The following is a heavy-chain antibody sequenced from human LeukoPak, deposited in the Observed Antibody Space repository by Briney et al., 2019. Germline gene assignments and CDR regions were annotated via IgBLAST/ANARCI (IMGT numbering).Heavy chain of an antibody. V-gene: IGHV4-4*07. CDR3: ARGSHSQLYYYYGMDA. CDR2: IYTSGST. D-gene: IGHD2-2*01. J-gene: IGHJ6*02. Sequence: SETLSLTCTVSGGSISSYYWSWIRQPAGKGLEWIGRIYTSGSTNYNPSLKSRVTMSVDTSKNQFSLKLSSVTAADTAVYYCARGSHSQLYYYYGMDAWGQGTTVTVSS. CDR1: GGSISSYY.